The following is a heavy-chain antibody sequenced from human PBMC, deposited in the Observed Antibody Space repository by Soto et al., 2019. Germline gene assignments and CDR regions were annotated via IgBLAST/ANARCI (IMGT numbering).Heavy chain of an antibody. V-gene: IGHV3-23*01. CDR2: ISGSGGST. D-gene: IGHD2-2*01. J-gene: IGHJ5*02. CDR3: AKDMRRGYCSSTSCSPFDP. CDR1: GFTFSSYA. Sequence: PVGSLRLSCAASGFTFSSYAMSWVRQAPGKGLEWVSAISGSGGSTYYADSVKGRFTISRDNSKNTLYLQMNSLRAEDTAVYYCAKDMRRGYCSSTSCSPFDPWGQGTLVTVSS.